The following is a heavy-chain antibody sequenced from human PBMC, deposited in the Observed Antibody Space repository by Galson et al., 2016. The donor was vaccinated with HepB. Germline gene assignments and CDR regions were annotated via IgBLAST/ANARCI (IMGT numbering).Heavy chain of an antibody. J-gene: IGHJ3*02. CDR2: ITHSGST. Sequence: SETLSLTCAVYGGSFSGAYWNWIRQSADKGLEWIGDITHSGSTNYNPTLESRVTISVDTSKNQFSLKLISVTACDTAVYYCARMRAFDICSQGTLVTVSS. CDR1: GGSFSGAY. CDR3: ARMRAFDI. V-gene: IGHV4-34*01.